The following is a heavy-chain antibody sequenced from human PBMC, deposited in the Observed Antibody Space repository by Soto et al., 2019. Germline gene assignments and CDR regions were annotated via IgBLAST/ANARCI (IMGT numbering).Heavy chain of an antibody. Sequence: QVQLVQSGAEVKKPGASVKVSCKASGYTFTSYGISWVRQAPGQGLEWMGWISAYNGNTNYAQKLQGRVTMTTDTSTSTDYMELRSRRSDDTAVYYCAVDYGGNSPFDFWGQGTRVTVSA. V-gene: IGHV1-18*01. J-gene: IGHJ4*02. D-gene: IGHD4-17*01. CDR1: GYTFTSYG. CDR2: ISAYNGNT. CDR3: AVDYGGNSPFDF.